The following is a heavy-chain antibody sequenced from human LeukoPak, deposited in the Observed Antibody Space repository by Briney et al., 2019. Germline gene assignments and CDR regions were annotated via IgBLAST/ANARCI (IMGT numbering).Heavy chain of an antibody. J-gene: IGHJ4*02. CDR3: AKANYYDSSGYYENLDY. D-gene: IGHD3-22*01. CDR2: ISGSGGST. Sequence: GGSLRLSCAASGFTISSNAMSWVRQAPGKGLEWVSAISGSGGSTYYADSVKGRFTISRDNSKNTLYLQMDSLRADDTAVYYCAKANYYDSSGYYENLDYWGQGTLVTVSS. CDR1: GFTISSNA. V-gene: IGHV3-23*01.